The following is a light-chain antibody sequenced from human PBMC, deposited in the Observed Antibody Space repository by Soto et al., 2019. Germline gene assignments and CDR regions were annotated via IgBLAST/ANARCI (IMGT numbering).Light chain of an antibody. CDR1: QSVLYNSNNKNH. CDR3: QQYYSIPFT. Sequence: DFVMTQAPDSLAVSLGERATINCKSSQSVLYNSNNKNHLGWFQQKPGHPPKLLIYGASFRPSGVPDRFSGSGSLTDFTLTISSLQAEDVAVYYCQQYYSIPFTFGQVTKLEI. CDR2: GAS. J-gene: IGKJ2*01. V-gene: IGKV4-1*01.